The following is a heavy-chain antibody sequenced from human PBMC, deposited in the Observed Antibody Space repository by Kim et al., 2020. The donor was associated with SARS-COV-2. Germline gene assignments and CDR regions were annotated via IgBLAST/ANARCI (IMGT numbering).Heavy chain of an antibody. V-gene: IGHV3-7*01. Sequence: KYYVDSVKGRFTISRDNAKSSMYLQMNSLRVEDTAVYYCASLPSSSWQFDYWGQGTLVTVSS. CDR2: K. J-gene: IGHJ4*02. CDR3: ASLPSSSWQFDY. D-gene: IGHD6-13*01.